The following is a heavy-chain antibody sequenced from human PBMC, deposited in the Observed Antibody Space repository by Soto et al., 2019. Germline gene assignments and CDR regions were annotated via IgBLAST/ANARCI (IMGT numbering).Heavy chain of an antibody. D-gene: IGHD2-2*01. CDR2: IIPIFGTA. V-gene: IGHV1-69*13. J-gene: IGHJ6*04. CDR3: ARGLSTDIVVVPAFYYYYYGMDV. CDR1: GGTFSSYA. Sequence: SVKVSCKASGGTFSSYAISWVRQAPGQGLEWMGGIIPIFGTANYAQKFQGRVTITADESTSTAYMELSSLRSEDTAVYYCARGLSTDIVVVPAFYYYYYGMDVWGKGTTVTVSS.